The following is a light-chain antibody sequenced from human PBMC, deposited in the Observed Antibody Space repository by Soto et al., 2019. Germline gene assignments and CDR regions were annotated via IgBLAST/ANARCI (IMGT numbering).Light chain of an antibody. CDR1: QSISSF. CDR2: NGS. Sequence: DIQMTQSPSSLSASVGDRVTITCRAGQSISSFLNWYQQKSGKAPNLLIYNGSTLQSGVPSRFSGSGSGTEYRLTISSLQPQDFALYYCQQSYSRPWTFGQGTKVEVK. J-gene: IGKJ1*01. V-gene: IGKV1-39*01. CDR3: QQSYSRPWT.